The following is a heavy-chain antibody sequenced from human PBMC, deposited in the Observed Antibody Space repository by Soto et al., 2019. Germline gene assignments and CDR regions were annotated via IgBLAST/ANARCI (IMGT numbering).Heavy chain of an antibody. J-gene: IGHJ6*02. V-gene: IGHV4-31*11. CDR1: GGTISSVGLY. Sequence: SETLSLTCAASGGTISSVGLYWTCLRPQPGKGLEWIGYFCYSGSTDYNPALKIRVTISEDKSKNQSSLNLSSVTAADSAIFYCARESGCYDSSTRYGLDVWGQGTMVTVSS. CDR2: FCYSGST. CDR3: ARESGCYDSSTRYGLDV. D-gene: IGHD5-12*01.